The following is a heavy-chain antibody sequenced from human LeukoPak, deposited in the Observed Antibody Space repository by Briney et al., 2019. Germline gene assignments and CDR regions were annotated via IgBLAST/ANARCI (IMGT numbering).Heavy chain of an antibody. CDR1: GGTFSSYA. CDR3: ARESGIAVAASYGHWFDP. J-gene: IGHJ5*02. CDR2: IIPIFGTA. V-gene: IGHV1-69*06. Sequence: SVKVSCKASGGTFSSYAISWVRQAPGQGLEWMGGIIPIFGTANYAQKFQGRVTITADKSTSTAYMELSSLRSEDTAVYYCARESGIAVAASYGHWFDPWGQGTLVAVSS. D-gene: IGHD6-19*01.